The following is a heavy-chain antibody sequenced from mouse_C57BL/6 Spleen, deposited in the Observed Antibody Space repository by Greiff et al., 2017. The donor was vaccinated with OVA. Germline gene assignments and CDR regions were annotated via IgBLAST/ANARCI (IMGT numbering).Heavy chain of an antibody. CDR2: IYPGNSDT. D-gene: IGHD2-3*01. J-gene: IGHJ1*03. V-gene: IGHV1-5*01. CDR3: TRVPIYDGSYWYFDV. CDR1: GYTFTSYW. Sequence: VQLQQSGTVLARPGASVKMSCKTSGYTFTSYWMHWVKQRPGQGLEWIGAIYPGNSDTSYNQKFKGKAKLTAVPSASTAYMELSSLTNEDSAVYYCTRVPIYDGSYWYFDVWGTGTTVTVSS.